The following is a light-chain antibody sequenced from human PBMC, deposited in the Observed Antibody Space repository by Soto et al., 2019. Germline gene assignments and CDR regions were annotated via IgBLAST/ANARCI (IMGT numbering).Light chain of an antibody. V-gene: IGKV3-15*01. CDR2: RAS. CDR1: QSVSSN. Sequence: IVMTQSPATLSVSPGERATLSCRASQSVSSNLAWYQQKPGQAPRLLISRASTRATGIPARFSGSGSGTEFTLTISSLQSEDFAVYYCQHYNNWPRTFGQGTKVEIK. J-gene: IGKJ1*01. CDR3: QHYNNWPRT.